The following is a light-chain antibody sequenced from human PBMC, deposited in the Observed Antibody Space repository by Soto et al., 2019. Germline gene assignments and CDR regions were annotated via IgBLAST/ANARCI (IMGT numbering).Light chain of an antibody. CDR3: QQYNNWPPVT. V-gene: IGKV3-15*01. J-gene: IGKJ4*01. Sequence: EIVMTQSPATLSVSPVERSTLSFSASQSVSSNLAWHQQKPGQAPRLLIYGASTRATGIPARFSGSGSGTEFTLTISSLQSEDFAVYYCQQYNNWPPVTFGGGTKVDIK. CDR1: QSVSSN. CDR2: GAS.